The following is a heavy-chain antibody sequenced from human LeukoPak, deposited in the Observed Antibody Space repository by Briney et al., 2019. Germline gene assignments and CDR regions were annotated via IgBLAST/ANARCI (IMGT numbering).Heavy chain of an antibody. D-gene: IGHD2-21*01. CDR3: AKAVWGYYSVDY. Sequence: GGSLRLSCAASGFIFSSYAMSWVRQAPGRGLEWVSAISTSGGSTYYADSVKGRFTISRDNSKNTLYLQMNSLRAEDTAVYYCAKAVWGYYSVDYWGQGTLVTVSS. CDR1: GFIFSSYA. CDR2: ISTSGGST. V-gene: IGHV3-23*01. J-gene: IGHJ4*02.